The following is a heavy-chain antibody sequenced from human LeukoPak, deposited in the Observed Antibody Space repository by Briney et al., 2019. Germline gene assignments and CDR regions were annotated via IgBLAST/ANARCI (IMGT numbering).Heavy chain of an antibody. D-gene: IGHD1-26*01. CDR3: ARAPGVGATGAFDI. V-gene: IGHV3-7*01. J-gene: IGHJ3*02. CDR1: GFTFGSYW. CDR2: IKQDGSEK. Sequence: PGGSLRLSCAASGFTFGSYWMSWVRQAPGKGLEWVANIKQDGSEKYYEDSVKGRFTISRDNAKNSLYLQMNSLRAEDTAVYYCARAPGVGATGAFDIWGQGTMVTVSS.